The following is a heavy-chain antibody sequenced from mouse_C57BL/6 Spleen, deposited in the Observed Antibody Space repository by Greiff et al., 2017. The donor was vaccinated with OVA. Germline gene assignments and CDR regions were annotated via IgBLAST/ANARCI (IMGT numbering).Heavy chain of an antibody. CDR3: ATPYYDYGYYAMDY. Sequence: QVQLKESGPGLVQPSQSLSITCTVSGFSLNSYGVHWVRQSPGKGLEWLGVIWRGGSTDYNAAFMSRLSITKDNSKSQVFFKMNSLQTDDTAIYDCATPYYDYGYYAMDYWGQGTSVTVSS. CDR2: IWRGGST. D-gene: IGHD2-4*01. CDR1: GFSLNSYG. J-gene: IGHJ4*01. V-gene: IGHV2-5*01.